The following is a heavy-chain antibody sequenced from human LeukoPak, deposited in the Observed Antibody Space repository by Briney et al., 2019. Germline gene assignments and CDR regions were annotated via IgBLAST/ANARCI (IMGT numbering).Heavy chain of an antibody. CDR2: TYSSGST. Sequence: PSETLSLTCIVSGGSISSYYWSWIRQPPGKGLEWIGYTYSSGSTDYNPSLKSRATISLDTSNHQFSLKLTSVTAADTAVYYCARHVGIHLWSLYFDYWGQGSLVTVSS. CDR1: GGSISSYY. V-gene: IGHV4-59*08. J-gene: IGHJ4*02. CDR3: ARHVGIHLWSLYFDY. D-gene: IGHD5-18*01.